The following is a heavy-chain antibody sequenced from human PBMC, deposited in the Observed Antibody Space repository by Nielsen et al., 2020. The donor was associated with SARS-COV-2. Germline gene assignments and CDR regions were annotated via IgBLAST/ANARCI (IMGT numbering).Heavy chain of an antibody. CDR2: IYYSGST. D-gene: IGHD3-10*01. CDR1: GGSISSSSYY. CDR3: ARPSLLWFGEFIH. Sequence: SETLSLTCTVSGGSISSSSYYWGWIRQPPGKGLEWIGSIYYSGSTYYNPSLKSRVTISVDTSKNQFSLKLSSVTAADTAVYYCARPSLLWFGEFIHWGQGTLVTVSS. J-gene: IGHJ4*02. V-gene: IGHV4-39*01.